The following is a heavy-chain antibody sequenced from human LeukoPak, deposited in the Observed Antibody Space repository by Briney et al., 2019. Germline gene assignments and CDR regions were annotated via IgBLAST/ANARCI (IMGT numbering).Heavy chain of an antibody. CDR1: GGSISSYY. J-gene: IGHJ5*02. D-gene: IGHD6-25*01. CDR3: ARHYYSSAVVWFDP. Sequence: PSETLSLTCTVSGGSISSYYWSWIRQPPGKGLEWIGYIYYSGSTNYNPSLKSRVTISVDTSKNQFSLKLSSVTAADTAVYYCARHYYSSAVVWFDPWGQGTLVTVSS. CDR2: IYYSGST. V-gene: IGHV4-59*08.